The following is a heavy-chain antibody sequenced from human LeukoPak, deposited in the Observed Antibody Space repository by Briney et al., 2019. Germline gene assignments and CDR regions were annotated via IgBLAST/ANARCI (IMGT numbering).Heavy chain of an antibody. J-gene: IGHJ4*02. CDR2: MNPNSGNT. CDR3: ARVPKIVVVVAARFDY. CDR1: GYTFTSYD. D-gene: IGHD2-15*01. V-gene: IGHV1-8*01. Sequence: GASVKVSCKASGYTFTSYDINWVRQTTGQGLEWMGWMNPNSGNTGYAQKLQGRVTMTTDTSTSTAYMELRSLRSDDTAVYYCARVPKIVVVVAARFDYWGQGTLVTVSS.